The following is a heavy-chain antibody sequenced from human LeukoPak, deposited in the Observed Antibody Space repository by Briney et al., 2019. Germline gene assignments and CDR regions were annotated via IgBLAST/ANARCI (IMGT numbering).Heavy chain of an antibody. CDR1: GFTFSSYA. Sequence: GGSLRLSCAASGFTFSSYAMSWVRQAPGKGLEWVSAISGSGGSTYYADSVKGRFTISRDNSKNTLYLQMNSLRAEDTAVYYCAKPPTPYYYGSGSYYYFDYWGQGTLVTVSS. J-gene: IGHJ4*02. CDR3: AKPPTPYYYGSGSYYYFDY. CDR2: ISGSGGST. D-gene: IGHD3-10*01. V-gene: IGHV3-23*01.